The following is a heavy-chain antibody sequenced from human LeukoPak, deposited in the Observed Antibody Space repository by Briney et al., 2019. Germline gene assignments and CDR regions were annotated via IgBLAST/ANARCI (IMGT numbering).Heavy chain of an antibody. CDR3: ARDSIVVDDAFDI. D-gene: IGHD3-22*01. V-gene: IGHV3-21*01. Sequence: GGCLRLSCAASGFTFNSYSMNWVRQAPGKGLEWVSSISSSSSYIYYADSVKGRFTISRDNAKNSLYLQMNSLRAEDTAVYYCARDSIVVDDAFDIWGQGTMVTVSS. CDR2: ISSSSSYI. J-gene: IGHJ3*02. CDR1: GFTFNSYS.